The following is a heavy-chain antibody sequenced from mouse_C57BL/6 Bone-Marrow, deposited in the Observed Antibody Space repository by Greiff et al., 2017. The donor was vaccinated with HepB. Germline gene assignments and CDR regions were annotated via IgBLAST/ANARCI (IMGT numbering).Heavy chain of an antibody. CDR2: IYPGSGNT. D-gene: IGHD2-4*01. V-gene: IGHV1-76*01. CDR1: GYTFTDYY. Sequence: QVQLKESGAELVRPGASVKLSCKASGYTFTDYYINWVKQRPGQGLEWIARIYPGSGNTYYNEKFKGKATLTAEKSSSTAYMQLSSLTSEDSAVYFCARKAYYDYDGAWFAYWGQGTLVTVSA. CDR3: ARKAYYDYDGAWFAY. J-gene: IGHJ3*01.